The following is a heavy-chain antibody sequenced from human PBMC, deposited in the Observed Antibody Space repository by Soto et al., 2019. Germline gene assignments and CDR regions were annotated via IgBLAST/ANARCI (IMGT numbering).Heavy chain of an antibody. Sequence: QVQLVESGGGVVEPGRSLRLSCAASGFTFRSYAMHWVRQAPGKGLEWVAVISHDGSVTYYSESVKGRFTMSRANSKETLFLQMSSMRSEDTAIYYCAKDEYWESHFYYFMDLWGRGTTVTVSS. CDR2: ISHDGSVT. CDR1: GFTFRSYA. CDR3: AKDEYWESHFYYFMDL. D-gene: IGHD1-26*01. J-gene: IGHJ6*03. V-gene: IGHV3-30*15.